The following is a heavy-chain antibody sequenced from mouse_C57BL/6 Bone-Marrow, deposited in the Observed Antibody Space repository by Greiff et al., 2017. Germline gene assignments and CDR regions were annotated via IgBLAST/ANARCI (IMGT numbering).Heavy chain of an antibody. Sequence: QVQLQQPGAELVRPGSSVKLSCKASGYTFTSSWMHWVKQRPIQGLEWIGNIDPSDSETHYNQKFKDKATLTVDKSSSTAYMQLSSLTSEDSAVYDCARDLYYGRRDWYFDVWGTGTTVTVSS. CDR3: ARDLYYGRRDWYFDV. D-gene: IGHD1-1*01. V-gene: IGHV1-52*01. J-gene: IGHJ1*03. CDR2: IDPSDSET. CDR1: GYTFTSSW.